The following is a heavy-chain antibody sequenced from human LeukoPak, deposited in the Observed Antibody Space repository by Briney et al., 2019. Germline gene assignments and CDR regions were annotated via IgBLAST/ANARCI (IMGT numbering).Heavy chain of an antibody. Sequence: SETLSLTCTVSGGSISSYYWSWIRQPPGKGLEWIGYINYSGSTTYNPSHKSRVTITVDTSRNQFSLKLSSVIAADRAVYYCARGYSTGWYGGFDFWGQGTLVTVSS. J-gene: IGHJ4*02. CDR3: ARGYSTGWYGGFDF. V-gene: IGHV4-59*08. CDR1: GGSISSYY. D-gene: IGHD6-19*01. CDR2: INYSGST.